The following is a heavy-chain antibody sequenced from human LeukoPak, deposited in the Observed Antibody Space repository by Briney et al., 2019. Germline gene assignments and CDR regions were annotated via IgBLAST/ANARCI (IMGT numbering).Heavy chain of an antibody. CDR2: ISWNSGSI. Sequence: PGGSLRLSCAASGFTFSSYAMSWVRQAPGKGLEWVSGISWNSGSIGYADSVKGRFTISRDSAKNSLYLQMNSLRAEDTALYYCAKAYSSGWFDYFDYWGQGTLVTVSS. V-gene: IGHV3-9*01. CDR3: AKAYSSGWFDYFDY. CDR1: GFTFSSYA. D-gene: IGHD6-19*01. J-gene: IGHJ4*02.